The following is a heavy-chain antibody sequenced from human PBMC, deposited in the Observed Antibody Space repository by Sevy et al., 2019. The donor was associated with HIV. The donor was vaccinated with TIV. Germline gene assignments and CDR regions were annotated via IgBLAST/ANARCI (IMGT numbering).Heavy chain of an antibody. D-gene: IGHD3-16*01. V-gene: IGHV1-2*02. CDR1: GYTFTGYY. J-gene: IGHJ4*02. CDR2: INPNSGGT. CDR3: ARAVWGVSPFDY. Sequence: ASVKVSCKASGYTFTGYYMHWVRQAPGQGLEWMGWINPNSGGTNYSQKFQGRVTMTRDTSISTAYMELSSLRSDDTAVYYCARAVWGVSPFDYWGQGTLVTVSS.